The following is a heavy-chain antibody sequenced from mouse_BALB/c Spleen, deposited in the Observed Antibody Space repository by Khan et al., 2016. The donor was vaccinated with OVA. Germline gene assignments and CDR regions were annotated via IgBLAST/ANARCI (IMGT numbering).Heavy chain of an antibody. CDR3: ASGDYWYFDV. CDR2: INTYTGEP. V-gene: IGHV9-3-1*01. CDR1: GYSFTNYG. Sequence: QIQLVQSGPEVKKPGETVTISCKASGYSFTNYGMNWVMQAPGKGLMWLVWINTYTGEPTYADDFKGRFAFSLETSASPAYLQINNLKNEDTATYFCASGDYWYFDVWGAGTTVTVSS. D-gene: IGHD2-13*01. J-gene: IGHJ1*01.